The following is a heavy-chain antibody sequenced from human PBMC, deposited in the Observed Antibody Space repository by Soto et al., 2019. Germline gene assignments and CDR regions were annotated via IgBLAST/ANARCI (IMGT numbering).Heavy chain of an antibody. V-gene: IGHV1-46*01. CDR2: INPSGGST. J-gene: IGHJ6*02. CDR3: ARRIAEGMDV. D-gene: IGHD6-13*01. Sequence: ASVKVSCKASGYTFTSYYMHWVRQAPGQGLEWMGIINPSGGSTSYAQKSQGRVTMTRDTSTSTVYMELSSLRSDDTDVYYCARRIAEGMDVWGQGTTVTVSS. CDR1: GYTFTSYY.